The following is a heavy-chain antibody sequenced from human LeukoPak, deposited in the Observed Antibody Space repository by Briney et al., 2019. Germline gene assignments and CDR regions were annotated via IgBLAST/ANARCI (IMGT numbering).Heavy chain of an antibody. V-gene: IGHV4-61*05. J-gene: IGHJ4*02. CDR1: GGSIISTHHY. Sequence: SQTLSLTCTVSGGSIISTHHYWTWIRQPPGKGLEWIGYIYYSGSTNYNPSLKSRVTISVDTSKNQFSLKLSSVTAADTAVYYCARAYGDYVGEFDYWGQGTLVTVSS. CDR3: ARAYGDYVGEFDY. CDR2: IYYSGST. D-gene: IGHD4-17*01.